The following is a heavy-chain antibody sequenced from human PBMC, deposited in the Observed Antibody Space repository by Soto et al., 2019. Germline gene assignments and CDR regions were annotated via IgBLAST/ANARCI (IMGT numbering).Heavy chain of an antibody. V-gene: IGHV4-39*01. CDR1: GGSISSSSYY. D-gene: IGHD6-6*01. CDR2: IYYSGST. J-gene: IGHJ6*03. Sequence: ASETLSLTCTVSGGSISSSSYYWGWIRQPPGKGLEWIGSIYYSGSTYYNPSLKSRVTISVDTSKNQFSLKLSSVTAADTAVYYCARVLRYSSSSHEAIYYMDVWGKGTTVTVSS. CDR3: ARVLRYSSSSHEAIYYMDV.